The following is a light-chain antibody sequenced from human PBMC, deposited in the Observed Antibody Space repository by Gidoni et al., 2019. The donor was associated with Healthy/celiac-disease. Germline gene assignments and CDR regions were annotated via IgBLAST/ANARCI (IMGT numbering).Light chain of an antibody. CDR1: QSVSSN. Sequence: EIVMTQSPATLSVSPGERATLSCRASQSVSSNLAWYQQTPGQAPRLLIYGASTRATGIPARFSGSGSGTEFTLTISSLRSEDFAVYYCQQYNNWPRTFGQGTKLEIK. CDR3: QQYNNWPRT. J-gene: IGKJ2*01. CDR2: GAS. V-gene: IGKV3-15*01.